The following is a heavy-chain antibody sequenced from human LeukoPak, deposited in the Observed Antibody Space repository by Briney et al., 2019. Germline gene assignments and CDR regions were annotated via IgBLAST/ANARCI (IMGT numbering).Heavy chain of an antibody. J-gene: IGHJ3*02. CDR2: ISGSGGST. CDR1: GFTFSSYA. Sequence: GGSLRLSCAASGFTFSSYAMSWVRQAPGKGLEWVSAISGSGGSTYYADSVKGRFTISRGNSKNTLYLQMNSLRAEDTAVYYCAKVYYDILTGYYNGKAFDIWGQGTMVTVSS. CDR3: AKVYYDILTGYYNGKAFDI. D-gene: IGHD3-9*01. V-gene: IGHV3-23*01.